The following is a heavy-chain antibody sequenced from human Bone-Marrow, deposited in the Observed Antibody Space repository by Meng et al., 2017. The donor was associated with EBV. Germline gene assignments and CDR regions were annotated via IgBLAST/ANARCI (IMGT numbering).Heavy chain of an antibody. CDR1: EFTFSSYW. V-gene: IGHV3-74*03. CDR2: INEDGATT. J-gene: IGHJ4*02. Sequence: HLVESGGALVQPGXXXXLSCAASEFTFSSYWMHWVRQAPGEGLVWVSRINEDGATTTYADSVKGRFTISRDNAKNTLYLQMNSLRAEDTAVYYCSRDLAGSDDYWGQGTLVTVSS. D-gene: IGHD1-14*01. CDR3: SRDLAGSDDY.